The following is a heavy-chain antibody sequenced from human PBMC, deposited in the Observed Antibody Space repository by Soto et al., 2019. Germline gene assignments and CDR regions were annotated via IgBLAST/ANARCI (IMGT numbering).Heavy chain of an antibody. D-gene: IGHD2-8*01. Sequence: GGSLRLSCAASGFTFSSYAMSWVRQAPGKGLEWVSAISGSGGSTYYADSVKGRFTISRDNSISTAYLQWSSLKASDTAMYYCARLSLARLNGNVGYFDYWGQGTLVTVSS. CDR1: GFTFSSYA. V-gene: IGHV3-23*01. CDR3: ARLSLARLNGNVGYFDY. J-gene: IGHJ4*02. CDR2: ISGSGGST.